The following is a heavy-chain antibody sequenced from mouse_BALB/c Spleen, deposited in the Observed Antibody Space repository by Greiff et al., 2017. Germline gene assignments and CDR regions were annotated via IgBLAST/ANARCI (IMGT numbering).Heavy chain of an antibody. CDR3: ARTDYGYDGFAY. V-gene: IGHV3-8*02. D-gene: IGHD2-2*01. Sequence: EVQLQQSGPSLVKPSQTLSLTCSVTGDSITSGYWNWIRKFPGNKLEYMGYISYSGSTYYNPSLKSRISITRDTSKNQYYLQLNSVTTEDTATYYCARTDYGYDGFAYWGQGTLVTVSA. J-gene: IGHJ3*01. CDR1: GDSITSGY. CDR2: ISYSGST.